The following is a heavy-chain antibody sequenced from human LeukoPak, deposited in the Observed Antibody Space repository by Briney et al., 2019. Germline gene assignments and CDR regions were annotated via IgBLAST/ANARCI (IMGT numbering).Heavy chain of an antibody. Sequence: PSETLSLTCTVSGASISSHYWSWIRQPPGKGLEWIGYTSYSGSINYNPSLKSRVTISVDTSKNQFSLKLSSVTAADTAVYYCARGPNYYDSSGYYYWGQGTLVTVSS. CDR2: TSYSGSI. CDR1: GASISSHY. D-gene: IGHD3-22*01. J-gene: IGHJ4*02. CDR3: ARGPNYYDSSGYYY. V-gene: IGHV4-59*11.